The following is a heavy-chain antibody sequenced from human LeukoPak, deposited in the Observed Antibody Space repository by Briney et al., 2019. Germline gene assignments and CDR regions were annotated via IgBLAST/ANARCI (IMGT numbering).Heavy chain of an antibody. CDR1: GFTFDDYG. CDR3: ARTRNYYDSSGFDY. J-gene: IGHJ4*02. V-gene: IGHV3-20*04. Sequence: GGSLRLSCAASGFTFDDYGMSWVRQAPGKGLEWVSGINWNGGSTGYADSVKGRFTISRDNAKNSLYLQMNSLRAEDTALYYCARTRNYYDSSGFDYWDQGTLVTVSS. CDR2: INWNGGST. D-gene: IGHD3-22*01.